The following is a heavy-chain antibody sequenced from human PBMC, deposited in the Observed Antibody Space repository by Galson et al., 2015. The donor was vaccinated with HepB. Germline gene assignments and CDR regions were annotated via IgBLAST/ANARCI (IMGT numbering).Heavy chain of an antibody. Sequence: SETLSLTCSVAGDSITRNYWGWIRQPPGKGLEWIGNSYYIGTTYYNPSLKSRVSIAVDTSRSQVSLTVTSVTAADTAIYYCARHAEGGSHLRATRLAFDVWGQGKMVTVSA. J-gene: IGHJ3*01. CDR1: GDSITRNY. V-gene: IGHV4-39*01. CDR3: ARHAEGGSHLRATRLAFDV. D-gene: IGHD1-26*01. CDR2: SYYIGTT.